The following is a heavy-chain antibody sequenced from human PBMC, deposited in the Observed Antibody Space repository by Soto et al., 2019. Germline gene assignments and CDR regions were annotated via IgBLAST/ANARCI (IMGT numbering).Heavy chain of an antibody. D-gene: IGHD5-12*01. CDR2: IIPIFGTA. V-gene: IGHV1-69*13. CDR1: GGTFSSYA. Sequence: SVKVSCKASGGTFSSYAISWVRQAPGQGLEWMGGIIPIFGTANYAQKFQGRVTITADESTSTAYMELSSLRSEDTAVYYCARVAITPEYYYYYGMDVWGQGTTVTVSS. CDR3: ARVAITPEYYYYYGMDV. J-gene: IGHJ6*02.